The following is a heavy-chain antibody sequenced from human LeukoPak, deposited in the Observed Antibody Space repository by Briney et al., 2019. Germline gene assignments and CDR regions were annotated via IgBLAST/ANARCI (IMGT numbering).Heavy chain of an antibody. Sequence: GGSLRLPCAASGFTFSSYWMSWVRQAPGKGLEWVANIKQDGSEKYYVDSVKGRFTISRDNAKNSLYLQMNSLRAEDTAVYYCARRYYDYVWGSYPPDYWGQGTLVTVSS. D-gene: IGHD3-16*02. V-gene: IGHV3-7*01. CDR3: ARRYYDYVWGSYPPDY. CDR2: IKQDGSEK. J-gene: IGHJ4*02. CDR1: GFTFSSYW.